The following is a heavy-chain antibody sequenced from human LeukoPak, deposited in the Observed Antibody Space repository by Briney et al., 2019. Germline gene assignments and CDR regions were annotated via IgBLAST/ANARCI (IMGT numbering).Heavy chain of an antibody. Sequence: SETLSLTCTVSGGSITIDYWSWIRQPAGKGLEWIGRLHNSGTTKYNSSLESRVTMSLDTSKNQFSLKVTSVTDADTAVYYCARDRSRTFDYWGQGILVTVSP. J-gene: IGHJ4*02. D-gene: IGHD1-7*01. V-gene: IGHV4-4*07. CDR3: ARDRSRTFDY. CDR2: LHNSGTT. CDR1: GGSITIDY.